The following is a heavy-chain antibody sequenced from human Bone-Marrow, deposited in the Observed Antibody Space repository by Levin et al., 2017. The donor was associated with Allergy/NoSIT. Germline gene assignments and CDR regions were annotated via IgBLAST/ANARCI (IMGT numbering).Heavy chain of an antibody. CDR1: GFTFSSYW. Sequence: PGESLKISCAASGFTFSSYWMSWVRQAPGEGPEWVATIKHDGSEIYYVDSVKGRFTISRDNARNSLYLQMHSLRAEDTAVYYCARDKEQGSEAGTHFEYWGQGTLVTVSS. D-gene: IGHD1/OR15-1a*01. J-gene: IGHJ4*01. CDR3: ARDKEQGSEAGTHFEY. CDR2: IKHDGSEI. V-gene: IGHV3-7*01.